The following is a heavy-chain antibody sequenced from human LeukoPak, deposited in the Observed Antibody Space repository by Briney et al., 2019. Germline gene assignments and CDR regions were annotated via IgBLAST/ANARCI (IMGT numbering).Heavy chain of an antibody. CDR2: IYTSGST. V-gene: IGHV4-61*02. J-gene: IGHJ4*02. CDR1: GGSISSGSYY. D-gene: IGHD3-9*01. Sequence: SETLSLTCTVSGGSISSGSYYWSWIRQPAGKGLEWIGRIYTSGSTNYNPSLKSRVTISVDTSKNQFSLKLSSVTAADTAVYYCARMEPYFDWFDYWGQGTLVTVSS. CDR3: ARMEPYFDWFDY.